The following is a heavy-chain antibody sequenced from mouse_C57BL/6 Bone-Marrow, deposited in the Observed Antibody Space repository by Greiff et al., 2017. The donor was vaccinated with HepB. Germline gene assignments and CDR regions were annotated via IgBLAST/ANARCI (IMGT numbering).Heavy chain of an antibody. CDR3: ARPITTAMDY. CDR2: IYPGDGDT. D-gene: IGHD1-1*01. V-gene: IGHV1-82*01. Sequence: VQLQQSGPELVKPGASVKISCKASGYAFSSSWMNWVKQRPGKGLEWIGRIYPGDGDTNYNGKVKGKATLTADKSSSTAYMHLSSLTSEDSAVYFCARPITTAMDYWGQGTSVTVAS. J-gene: IGHJ4*01. CDR1: GYAFSSSW.